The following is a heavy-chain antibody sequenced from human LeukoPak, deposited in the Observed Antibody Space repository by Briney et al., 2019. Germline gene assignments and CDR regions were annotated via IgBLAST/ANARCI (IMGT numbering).Heavy chain of an antibody. J-gene: IGHJ6*02. D-gene: IGHD3-9*01. V-gene: IGHV1-24*01. CDR2: FDPEDGET. Sequence: ASVKVSCKVSGYTLTELSMHWVRQAPGKGLEWMGGFDPEDGETIYAQKFQGRVTMTEDTSTDTAYMELSSLRSEDTAVYYCATAYDTNYYYYYGMDVWGQGTTVTVSS. CDR3: ATAYDTNYYYYYGMDV. CDR1: GYTLTELS.